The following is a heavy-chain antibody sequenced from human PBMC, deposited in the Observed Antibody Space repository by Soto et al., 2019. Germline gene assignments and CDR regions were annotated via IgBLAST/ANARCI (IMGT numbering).Heavy chain of an antibody. D-gene: IGHD3-10*01. CDR2: IHSTGST. V-gene: IGHV4-59*08. J-gene: IGHJ4*02. CDR3: AGYRRWFGEFTLDS. CDR1: VYSMARYY. Sequence: QVQLQESGTGMVKPSETLSLTCTVSVYSMARYYWTWLRQSPGKGLEWIGYIHSTGSTNYIPSLLSRVTMSVETSRIQFTRTLRSMAAADTAVYYCAGYRRWFGEFTLDSWGQGAMVTVSS.